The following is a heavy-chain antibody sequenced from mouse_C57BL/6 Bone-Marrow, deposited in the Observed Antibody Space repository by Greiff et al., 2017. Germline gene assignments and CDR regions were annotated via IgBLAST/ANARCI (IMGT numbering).Heavy chain of an antibody. D-gene: IGHD2-3*01. V-gene: IGHV1-69*01. CDR1: GFTFTSYW. CDR3: ARRWDAMDY. J-gene: IGHJ4*01. Sequence: QVQLQQPGAEFVMPGASLKLSCAASGFTFTSYWMHWVQQTPGQGLEWIAEIDHSASYTNYTQKVKGKSTLTVDKSASTAYMQLSSLTSEDSAVYYCARRWDAMDYWGQGTSVTVSS. CDR2: IDHSASYT.